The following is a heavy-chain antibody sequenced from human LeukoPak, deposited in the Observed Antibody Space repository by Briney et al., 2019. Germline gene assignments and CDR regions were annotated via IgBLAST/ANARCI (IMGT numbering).Heavy chain of an antibody. V-gene: IGHV3-23*01. J-gene: IGHJ4*02. Sequence: PGGSLRLSCAASGFIFSDYAMSWVRQAPGKGLEWVSAISGSADAIRYADSVKGRFTISRDRSRSRLYLQMDSLRVEDTGLYYCAKSDCGGDGCKLLNFWGQGTLVTVSS. CDR2: ISGSADAI. CDR1: GFIFSDYA. D-gene: IGHD2-21*01. CDR3: AKSDCGGDGCKLLNF.